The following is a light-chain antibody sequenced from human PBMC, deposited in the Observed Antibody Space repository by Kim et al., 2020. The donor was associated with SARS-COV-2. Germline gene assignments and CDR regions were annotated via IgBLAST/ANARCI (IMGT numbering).Light chain of an antibody. J-gene: IGLJ3*02. CDR2: EDN. CDR1: SGSIASND. Sequence: TVTISCNRSSGSIASNDVQWYQQRPGSSPTTVIYEDNQRPSGVPDRFSGSIDSSSNSASLTISGLKTEDEADYYCQSYDSSNHWVFGGGTQLTFL. V-gene: IGLV6-57*01. CDR3: QSYDSSNHWV.